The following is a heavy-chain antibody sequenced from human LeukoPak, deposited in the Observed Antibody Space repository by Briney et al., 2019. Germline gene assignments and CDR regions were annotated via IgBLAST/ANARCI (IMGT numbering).Heavy chain of an antibody. CDR1: GNTFTSYY. J-gene: IGHJ4*02. CDR3: ARGSPYSGSYYGSLSDY. CDR2: INPSGGST. Sequence: ASVKVSCKASGNTFTSYYMHWVRQAPGQGLEWMGIINPSGGSTSYAQKFQGRVTMTRDTSTSTVYMELSSLRSDDTAVYYCARGSPYSGSYYGSLSDYWGQGTLVTVSS. V-gene: IGHV1-46*01. D-gene: IGHD1-26*01.